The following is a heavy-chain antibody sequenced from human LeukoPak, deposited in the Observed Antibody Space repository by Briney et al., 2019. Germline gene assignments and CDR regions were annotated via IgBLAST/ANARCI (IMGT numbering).Heavy chain of an antibody. V-gene: IGHV3-66*03. D-gene: IGHD3/OR15-3a*01. CDR2: IRGSGET. J-gene: IGHJ5*02. Sequence: PGGSLRLSCAVSGFSVSNYYMNWVRRAPGKGLEWVSLIRGSGETFYADSVKGRFTISRDDSKNTVYLQMNSLRVEDTAEYFCARDRAATQDWVEFDPRGQGTLVTVSS. CDR1: GFSVSNYY. CDR3: ARDRAATQDWVEFDP.